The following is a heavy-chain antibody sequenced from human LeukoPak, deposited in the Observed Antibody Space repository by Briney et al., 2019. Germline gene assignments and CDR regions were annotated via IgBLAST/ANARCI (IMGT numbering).Heavy chain of an antibody. J-gene: IGHJ5*02. D-gene: IGHD3-22*01. CDR3: ARAVNYYDSSGYQINWFDP. V-gene: IGHV3-21*01. Sequence: NAGGSLRLSCATSGFTFSSYAMNWVRQAPGKGLEWVSSISGRSADIYYADSVKGRFTISRENAKNSLYLQMNSLRAGDTAVYYCARAVNYYDSSGYQINWFDPWGQGTLVTVSS. CDR1: GFTFSSYA. CDR2: ISGRSADI.